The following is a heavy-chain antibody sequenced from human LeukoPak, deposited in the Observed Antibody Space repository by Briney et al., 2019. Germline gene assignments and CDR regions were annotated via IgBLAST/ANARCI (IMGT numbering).Heavy chain of an antibody. CDR1: GGSFSGYY. CDR2: INHSGST. V-gene: IGHV4-34*01. CDR3: ARERIQLWPPDD. Sequence: SETLSLTCAVYGGSFSGYYWSWIRQPPGKGLEWIGEINHSGSTNYNPSLKSRVTISVDTSKNQFSLNLSSVTAADTAVYYCARERIQLWPPDDWGQGTLVTVSS. J-gene: IGHJ4*02. D-gene: IGHD5-18*01.